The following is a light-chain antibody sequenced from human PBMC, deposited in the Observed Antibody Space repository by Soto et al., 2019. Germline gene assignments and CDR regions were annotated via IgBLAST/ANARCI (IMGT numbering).Light chain of an antibody. Sequence: DIQMTQSPSSLSASVGDRVTITCWASQIISGWLAWYQQTPGKAPKLLIYKASSLESGVPSRFSGSGSGTEFTLTISSLQPDDFATYYCQQYNTYPRTFGQGTKVEFK. CDR3: QQYNTYPRT. J-gene: IGKJ1*01. CDR2: KAS. CDR1: QIISGW. V-gene: IGKV1-5*03.